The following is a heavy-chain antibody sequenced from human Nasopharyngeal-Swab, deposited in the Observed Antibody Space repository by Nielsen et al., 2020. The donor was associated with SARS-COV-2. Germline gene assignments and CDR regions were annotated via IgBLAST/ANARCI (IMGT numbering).Heavy chain of an antibody. CDR2: IYYSGST. D-gene: IGHD5-12*01. V-gene: IGHV4-39*01. Sequence: LRLSCTVSGGSISSSSYYWGWLRQPPGKGLEWIGSIYYSGSTYYNPSLKSRVTISVDTSKNQFSLKLSSVTAADTAVYYCARLSGYSGYDERAFDYWGQGTLVTVSS. CDR1: GGSISSSSYY. CDR3: ARLSGYSGYDERAFDY. J-gene: IGHJ4*02.